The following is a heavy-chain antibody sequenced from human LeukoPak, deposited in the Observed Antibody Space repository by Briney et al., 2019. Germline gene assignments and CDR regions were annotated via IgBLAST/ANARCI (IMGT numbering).Heavy chain of an antibody. CDR1: GGFISNYY. V-gene: IGHV4-4*07. CDR2: ISTSGNT. D-gene: IGHD1-7*01. Sequence: SETLSLTCSASGGFISNYYWSWIRQPAGKGLEWIGRISTSGNTNYNPSLKSRVTMSVDTSKNQFSLKLSSVTAADTAVYYCARGHGITGTTGYWGQGTLVTVSS. J-gene: IGHJ4*02. CDR3: ARGHGITGTTGY.